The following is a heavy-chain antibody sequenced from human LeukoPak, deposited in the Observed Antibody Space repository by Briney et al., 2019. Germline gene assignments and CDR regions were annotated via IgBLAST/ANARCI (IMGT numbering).Heavy chain of an antibody. D-gene: IGHD5-24*01. Sequence: SETLSLTCTVYGGSFSGYYWSWIRQPPGRGLEWIGEINHSGSINYNPSLKSRVTISVDTSKNQFSLKLSSVTAADTAVYYCARDRDGYNSVDYWGQGTLVTVSS. CDR3: ARDRDGYNSVDY. J-gene: IGHJ4*02. CDR1: GGSFSGYY. CDR2: INHSGSI. V-gene: IGHV4-34*01.